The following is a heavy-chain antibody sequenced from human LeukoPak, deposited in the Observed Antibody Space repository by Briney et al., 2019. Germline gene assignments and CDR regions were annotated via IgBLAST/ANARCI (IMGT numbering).Heavy chain of an antibody. CDR1: GGSISSYY. D-gene: IGHD6-13*01. J-gene: IGHJ5*02. V-gene: IGHV4-59*08. Sequence: SETLSLTCTVSGGSISSYYWSWLRQPPGKGLEWIGYIYYSGSTNYNPSLKSRVTISVDTSKNQFSLKLSSVTAADTAVYYCARHIRYSSSWYPGGWFDPWGQGTLVTVSS. CDR3: ARHIRYSSSWYPGGWFDP. CDR2: IYYSGST.